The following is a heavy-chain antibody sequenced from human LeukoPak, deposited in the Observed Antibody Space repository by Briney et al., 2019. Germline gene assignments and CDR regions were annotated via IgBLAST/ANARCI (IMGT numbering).Heavy chain of an antibody. CDR3: VGCSGGTCTGNWLDP. D-gene: IGHD2-15*01. CDR2: ISGSGVDT. CDR1: GFTFSTYS. V-gene: IGHV3-23*01. Sequence: GGSLRLSCAASGFTFSTYSISWVRQAPGKGLEWVSAISGSGVDTLYADSVKGRFTISRDNSKNTLYLQMNSLRVEGTAVYHCVGCSGGTCTGNWLDPWGQGTLVTVSS. J-gene: IGHJ5*02.